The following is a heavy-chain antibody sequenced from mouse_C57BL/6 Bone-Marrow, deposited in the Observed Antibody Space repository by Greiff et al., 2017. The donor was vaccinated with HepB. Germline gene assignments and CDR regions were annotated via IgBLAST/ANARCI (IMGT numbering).Heavy chain of an antibody. CDR3: ARWDFYDDDMDY. V-gene: IGHV1-52*01. D-gene: IGHD2-4*01. CDR2: IDPSDSDT. Sequence: QVHVQQPGAELVRPGSSVKLSCKASGYTFTSYWMHWVKQRPIQGLEWIGNIDPSDSDTNYNQKFKDKATLTVDKSSSTAYMQLSSLTSEDSAVYDCARWDFYDDDMDYWGQGTTLTVSS. J-gene: IGHJ2*01. CDR1: GYTFTSYW.